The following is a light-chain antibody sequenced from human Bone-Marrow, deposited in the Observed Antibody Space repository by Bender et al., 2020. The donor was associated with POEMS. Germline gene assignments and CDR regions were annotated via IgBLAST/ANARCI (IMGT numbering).Light chain of an antibody. CDR3: SSYTTSRTVI. CDR1: SSDIGGTYY. J-gene: IGLJ2*01. Sequence: SSDIGGTYYVSWYQQHPGKVPRLIIYDVDNRPSGVSSRFSASKSVNTASLTISGLQSEDEADYYCSSYTTSRTVIFGGGTKLTVL. V-gene: IGLV2-14*04. CDR2: DVD.